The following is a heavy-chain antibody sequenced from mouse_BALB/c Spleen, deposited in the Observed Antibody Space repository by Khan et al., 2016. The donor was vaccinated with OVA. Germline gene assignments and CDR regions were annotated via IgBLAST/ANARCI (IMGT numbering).Heavy chain of an antibody. Sequence: QVRLQQSGAELVRPGTSVKVSCKASGYAFTNYLIEWIKQRPGQGLEWIGVINPGSGGTNYNEKFKGKATLTADISSSTAYMQLSSLTSDVSAVYFCTRGGCGGFAYWGQGTLVTVSA. CDR1: GYAFTNYL. J-gene: IGHJ3*01. V-gene: IGHV1-54*01. CDR2: INPGSGGT. CDR3: TRGGCGGFAY.